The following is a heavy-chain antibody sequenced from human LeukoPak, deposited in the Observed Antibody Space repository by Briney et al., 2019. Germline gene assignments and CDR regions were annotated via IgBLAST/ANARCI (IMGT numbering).Heavy chain of an antibody. CDR2: ISSGTSYI. Sequence: PGGSLRLSCAASGFTFSTYTENWVRQAPGKGLEWVSSISSGTSYIYYADSVKGRFTISRDNAKNSLYLQMNSLSAEDTAVYYCARYRATGTTNYYYYYGMDVWGKGTTVTVSS. D-gene: IGHD1-1*01. V-gene: IGHV3-21*01. CDR1: GFTFSTYT. CDR3: ARYRATGTTNYYYYYGMDV. J-gene: IGHJ6*04.